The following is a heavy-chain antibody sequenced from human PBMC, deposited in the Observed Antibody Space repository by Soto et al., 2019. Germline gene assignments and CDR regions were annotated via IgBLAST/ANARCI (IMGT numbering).Heavy chain of an antibody. CDR1: GFTFSRYR. Sequence: QVQLVESGGGVVHPGRSVRLSCAASGFTFSRYRMHWVRQAPGKGLEWVAVIWYDGSNKYYADSVKGRFTISRDNSKNTLYLQMNSLRAEDTAVYYCARLDYGDYDFDYWGQGTLVTVSS. V-gene: IGHV3-33*01. D-gene: IGHD4-17*01. CDR2: IWYDGSNK. CDR3: ARLDYGDYDFDY. J-gene: IGHJ4*02.